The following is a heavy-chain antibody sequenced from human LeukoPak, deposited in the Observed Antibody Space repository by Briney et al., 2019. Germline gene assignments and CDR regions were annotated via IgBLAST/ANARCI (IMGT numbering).Heavy chain of an antibody. CDR1: GDSVTTYY. Sequence: SETLSLTCTVSGDSVTTYYWSWVRQPPGKGLEWLGYVYYSGSATYNPSLKSQVTISVDTSKNQFSLRLSSVTAEDTAVYYCARDGSNWSNDYYHGVDVWGQGTTVTVSS. CDR2: VYYSGSA. V-gene: IGHV4-59*02. D-gene: IGHD4-11*01. J-gene: IGHJ6*02. CDR3: ARDGSNWSNDYYHGVDV.